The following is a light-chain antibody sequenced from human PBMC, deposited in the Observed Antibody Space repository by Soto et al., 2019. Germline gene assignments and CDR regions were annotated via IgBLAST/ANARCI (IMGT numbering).Light chain of an antibody. Sequence: EIFLTQSPYTLSLSPGERATLSCRATQSVTNYIAWYQQRPGQAPRLLIYDASNRASGVPAKFSGSGSGTDFTLTISDLEPADFGLYYCQQRLNWPPNFGRGTKVDIK. CDR1: QSVTNY. J-gene: IGKJ4*01. CDR3: QQRLNWPPN. CDR2: DAS. V-gene: IGKV3-11*01.